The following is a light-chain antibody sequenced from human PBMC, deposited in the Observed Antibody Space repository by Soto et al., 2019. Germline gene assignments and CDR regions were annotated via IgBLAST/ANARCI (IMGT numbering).Light chain of an antibody. J-gene: IGKJ4*01. V-gene: IGKV3D-15*01. CDR1: QSVSSN. CDR2: GAS. CDR3: QQYNDWPPLT. Sequence: EVVMTQSPATLSVSPGERATLSCWASQSVSSNLAWYQQKPGQAPRLLIYGASTRATGIPARFSGSGSGTEFTLTIGSLQSEDFAVYYCQQYNDWPPLTFGGGTKVDIK.